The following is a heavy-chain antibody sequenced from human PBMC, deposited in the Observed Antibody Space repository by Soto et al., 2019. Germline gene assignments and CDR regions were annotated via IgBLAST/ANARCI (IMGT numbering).Heavy chain of an antibody. J-gene: IGHJ4*02. D-gene: IGHD4-17*01. CDR1: GFSLSTSGGG. Sequence: QITLKESGPTLVKPTQTLTLTCTFSGFSLSTSGGGVGWIRQPPGKALEWLALIYWDGDKRYSPSLKSRLTITEDTSKNQVVLTMTNMDPVDTATYYCAHRQRTVYFDYWGQGTLVTVSS. CDR3: AHRQRTVYFDY. CDR2: IYWDGDK. V-gene: IGHV2-5*02.